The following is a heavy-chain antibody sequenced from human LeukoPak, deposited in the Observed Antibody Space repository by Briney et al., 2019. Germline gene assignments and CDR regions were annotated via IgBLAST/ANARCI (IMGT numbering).Heavy chain of an antibody. J-gene: IGHJ4*02. D-gene: IGHD3-16*01. CDR3: AREPFAGRFQVLFDF. V-gene: IGHV1-2*02. CDR2: INPYSGAT. CDR1: GYTFTDYY. Sequence: ASVKVSCKASGYTFTDYYMHWVRQAPGQGLEWMGWINPYSGATNYAQKFQGRVTMTRDTSISTAYMELSRLRSDDTAVYYCAREPFAGRFQVLFDFWGQGALVTVSS.